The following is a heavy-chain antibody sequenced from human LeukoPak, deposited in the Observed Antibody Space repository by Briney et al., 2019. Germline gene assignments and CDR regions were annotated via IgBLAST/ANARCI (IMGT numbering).Heavy chain of an antibody. D-gene: IGHD6-19*01. CDR2: ISGSGGST. CDR3: AKVEHPYSSGWYIGEYYYYGMDV. J-gene: IGHJ6*02. Sequence: GGSLRLSCAASGFTFSSYAMSWVRQAPGQGLEWVSAISGSGGSTYYADSVKGRFTISRDNSKNTLYLQMNSLRAEDTAVYYCAKVEHPYSSGWYIGEYYYYGMDVWGQGTTVTVSS. V-gene: IGHV3-23*01. CDR1: GFTFSSYA.